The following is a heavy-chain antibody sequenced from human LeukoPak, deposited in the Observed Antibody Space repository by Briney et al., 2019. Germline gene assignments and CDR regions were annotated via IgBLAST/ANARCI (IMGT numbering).Heavy chain of an antibody. CDR3: TRDLMDYDVSTGLHHYYMDV. J-gene: IGHJ6*02. Sequence: GGSLRLSCAASGFTFSSSAMSWVRQAPGKGLEWVSAISGSGSNTYYADSVKGRFTISRDNSKNTMYLQMNTLRVEDTAVYYCTRDLMDYDVSTGLHHYYMDVWGQGTTVTVSS. CDR2: ISGSGSNT. D-gene: IGHD3-9*01. CDR1: GFTFSSSA. V-gene: IGHV3-23*01.